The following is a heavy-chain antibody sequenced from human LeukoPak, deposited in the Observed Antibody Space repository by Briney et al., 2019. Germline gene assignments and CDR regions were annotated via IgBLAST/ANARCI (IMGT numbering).Heavy chain of an antibody. CDR1: GFTFSSYS. D-gene: IGHD3-3*01. J-gene: IGHJ6*02. CDR3: ARDVPRFLEWLALDYYYYYGMDV. V-gene: IGHV3-21*01. CDR2: ISSSSSYI. Sequence: PGGSLRLSCAASGFTFSSYSMNWVRQAPGKGLEWVSSISSSSSYIYYADSVKGRFTISRDNAKNSLYLQMNSLRAEDTAVYYCARDVPRFLEWLALDYYYYYGMDVWGQGTTVTVSS.